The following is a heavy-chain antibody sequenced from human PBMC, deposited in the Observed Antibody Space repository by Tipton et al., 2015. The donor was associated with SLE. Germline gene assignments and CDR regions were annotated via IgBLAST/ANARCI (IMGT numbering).Heavy chain of an antibody. CDR1: GFTFSSYG. CDR3: ASQLTILDAFDI. V-gene: IGHV3-30*03. CDR2: ISYDGSNK. Sequence: SLRLSCAASGFTFSSYGFHWVRQAPGKGLEWVALISYDGSNKYYADSVKGRFTISRDNSKNTLYLQMNSLRAEDTAVYYCASQLTILDAFDIWGQGTMVTVSS. D-gene: IGHD1-1*01. J-gene: IGHJ3*02.